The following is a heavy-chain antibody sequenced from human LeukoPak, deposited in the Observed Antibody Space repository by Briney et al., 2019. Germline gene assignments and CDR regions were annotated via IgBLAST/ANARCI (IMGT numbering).Heavy chain of an antibody. Sequence: PGGSLRLSCAASGFTFSSYEMKWVRQAPGKGLEWVSHISSSGRTIYYADSVKGRFTISRDNAKNSLYLQMNSLRAEDTAVYYCARDSNWAFDIWGQGTMVTVSS. CDR2: ISSSGRTI. CDR3: ARDSNWAFDI. V-gene: IGHV3-48*03. CDR1: GFTFSSYE. J-gene: IGHJ3*02.